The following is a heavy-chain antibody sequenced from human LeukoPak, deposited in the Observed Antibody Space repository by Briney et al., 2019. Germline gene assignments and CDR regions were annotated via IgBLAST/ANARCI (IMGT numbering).Heavy chain of an antibody. CDR2: FDPEDGET. Sequence: ASVKVSCKVSGYTLTELSMHWVRQAPGKGLEWMGGFDPEDGETIYAQKFQGRVTMTEDTSTDTAYMELSSLRSEDTAVYYCATDIAPYNWNGDAFDIWGQGTWSPSLQ. J-gene: IGHJ3*02. CDR3: ATDIAPYNWNGDAFDI. V-gene: IGHV1-24*01. CDR1: GYTLTELS. D-gene: IGHD1-20*01.